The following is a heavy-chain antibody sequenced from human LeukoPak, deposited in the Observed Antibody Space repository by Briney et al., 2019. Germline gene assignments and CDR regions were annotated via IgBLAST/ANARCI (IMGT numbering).Heavy chain of an antibody. CDR2: ISCSGGST. D-gene: IGHD3-22*01. V-gene: IGHV3-23*01. CDR1: GFIFSSYA. J-gene: IGHJ4*02. CDR3: ANARDYYYDSSGYCD. Sequence: GGSLSLSCAASGFIFSSYAMNWVRQPPGKGLEWVSAISCSGGSTYYAHSVKGRLTLSRDNSKNTLYLEKNSLRAQDKAVYYWANARDYYYDSSGYCDWGQGTLVTVSS.